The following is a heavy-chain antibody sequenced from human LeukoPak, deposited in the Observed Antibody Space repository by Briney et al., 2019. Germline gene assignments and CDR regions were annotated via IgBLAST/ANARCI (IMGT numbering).Heavy chain of an antibody. Sequence: SETLSLTCAVYGGSFSGYYWSWIRQPPGKGLEWIGEINHSGSTNYNPSLKSRVTISVDTSKNLFSLKLSSVTAADTAVYYCARGPLRDFWSGYSSYYFDYWGQGTLVTVSS. CDR3: ARGPLRDFWSGYSSYYFDY. CDR2: INHSGST. D-gene: IGHD3-3*01. J-gene: IGHJ4*02. V-gene: IGHV4-34*01. CDR1: GGSFSGYY.